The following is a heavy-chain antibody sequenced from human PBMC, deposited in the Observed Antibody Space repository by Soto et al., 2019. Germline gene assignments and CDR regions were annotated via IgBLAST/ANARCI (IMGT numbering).Heavy chain of an antibody. CDR3: ARDVSNAVDY. CDR2: IASDGSST. V-gene: IGHV3-74*01. J-gene: IGHJ4*02. Sequence: EVQLVESGGGLVQPGGSLRLSCAAYGFTFRTYWMPWVRQVPGKGLVWVSRIASDGSSTNYADSVKGRFTISRDNAKNTLYLQMNSLRAEDSAVYYCARDVSNAVDYWGQGTLVTVSS. CDR1: GFTFRTYW. D-gene: IGHD4-4*01.